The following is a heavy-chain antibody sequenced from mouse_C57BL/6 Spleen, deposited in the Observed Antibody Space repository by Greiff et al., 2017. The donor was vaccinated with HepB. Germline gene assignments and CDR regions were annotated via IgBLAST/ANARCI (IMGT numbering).Heavy chain of an antibody. D-gene: IGHD2-4*01. V-gene: IGHV5-4*01. CDR3: ARPPLYYDYPFAY. J-gene: IGHJ3*01. CDR2: ISDGGSYT. Sequence: VQLKESGGGLVKPGGSLKLSCAASGFTFSSYAMSWVRQTPEKRLEWVATISDGGSYTYYPDNVKGRFTISRDNAKNNLYLQMSHLKSEDTAMYYCARPPLYYDYPFAYWGQGTLVTVSA. CDR1: GFTFSSYA.